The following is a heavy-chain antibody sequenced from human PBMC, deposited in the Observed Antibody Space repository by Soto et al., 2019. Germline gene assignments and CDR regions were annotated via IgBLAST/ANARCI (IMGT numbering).Heavy chain of an antibody. J-gene: IGHJ4*02. CDR3: ASEDRSWVDY. CDR1: GGSISSSSYY. V-gene: IGHV4-39*01. Sequence: QLQLQESGPGLVKPSETLSLTCTVSGGSISSSSYYWGWIRQPPGKGLEWIGSIYYSGSTYYNPSLKXXVXIXXDTSKNQCPLKLSSVTAADTAVYYCASEDRSWVDYWGQGTLVTVSS. D-gene: IGHD6-13*01. CDR2: IYYSGST.